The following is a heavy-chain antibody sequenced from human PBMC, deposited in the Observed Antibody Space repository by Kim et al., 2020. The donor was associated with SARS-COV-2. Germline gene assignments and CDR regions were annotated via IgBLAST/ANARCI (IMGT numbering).Heavy chain of an antibody. V-gene: IGHV1-8*01. CDR1: GYTFTSYD. Sequence: ASVKVSCKASGYTFTSYDINWVRQATGQGLEWMGWMNPNSGNTGYAQKFQGRVTMTRNTSISTAYMELNSLKTEDTAVYYCTRVPGTTLAFWDAYDIWGQ. CDR2: MNPNSGNT. D-gene: IGHD1-1*01. J-gene: IGHJ3*02. CDR3: TRVPGTTLAFWDAYDI.